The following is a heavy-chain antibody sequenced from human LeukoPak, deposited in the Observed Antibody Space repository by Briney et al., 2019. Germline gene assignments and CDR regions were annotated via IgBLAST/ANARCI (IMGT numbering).Heavy chain of an antibody. J-gene: IGHJ4*02. V-gene: IGHV1-18*04. CDR1: GYTFTSYG. CDR3: ARIGSRITMVRGVPFDY. Sequence: ASVKVSCKASGYTFTSYGISCVRQAPGQGLEWMGWISAYNGNTNYAQKLQGRVTMTTDTSTSTAYMELRSLRSDDTAVYYCARIGSRITMVRGVPFDYWGQGTLVTVSS. D-gene: IGHD3-10*01. CDR2: ISAYNGNT.